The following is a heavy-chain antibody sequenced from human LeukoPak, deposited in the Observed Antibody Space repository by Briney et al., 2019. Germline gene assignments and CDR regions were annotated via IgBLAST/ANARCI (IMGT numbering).Heavy chain of an antibody. J-gene: IGHJ6*03. CDR3: AREKQQLVLVYYYYYMDV. D-gene: IGHD6-13*01. CDR1: GGSFSGYY. V-gene: IGHV4-34*01. Sequence: PSETLSLTCAVYGGSFSGYYWSWIRQPPGKGLEGIGEINHSGSTNYNPSLKSRVTISVDTSKNQFSLKLSSVTAADTAVYYCAREKQQLVLVYYYYYMDVWGKGTTVTVSS. CDR2: INHSGST.